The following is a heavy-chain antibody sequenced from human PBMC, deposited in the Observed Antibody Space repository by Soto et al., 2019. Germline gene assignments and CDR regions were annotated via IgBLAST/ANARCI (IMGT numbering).Heavy chain of an antibody. V-gene: IGHV1-3*01. CDR3: ARGHIVVVVAATPIVGWFDP. CDR1: GHTFTSYA. CDR2: INAGNGNT. J-gene: IGHJ5*02. D-gene: IGHD2-15*01. Sequence: ASVKVSCKASGHTFTSYAMHWVRQAPGQRLEWMGWINAGNGNTKYSQKFQGRVTITRDTSASTAYMELSSLRSEDTAVYYCARGHIVVVVAATPIVGWFDPWGQGTLVTVSS.